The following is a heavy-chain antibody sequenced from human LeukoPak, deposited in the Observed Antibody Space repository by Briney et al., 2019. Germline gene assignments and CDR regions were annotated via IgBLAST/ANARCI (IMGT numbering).Heavy chain of an antibody. CDR3: ARALGIAVAGIDY. Sequence: GGSLRLSCAVSRFTFNTYWMSWVRQAPGKGLEWVATIKRDGTEKYYVDPVKGRFTISRDNAKNTLYLQMNSLRAEDTAVYYCARALGIAVAGIDYWGQGTLVTVSS. V-gene: IGHV3-7*04. CDR1: RFTFNTYW. J-gene: IGHJ4*02. CDR2: IKRDGTEK. D-gene: IGHD6-19*01.